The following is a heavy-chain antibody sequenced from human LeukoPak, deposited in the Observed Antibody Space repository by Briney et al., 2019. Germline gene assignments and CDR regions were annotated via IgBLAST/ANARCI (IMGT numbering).Heavy chain of an antibody. Sequence: PSETLSLTCTVSGDSISSFYWSWIRQPPGKGLEWIGYIYYSGSTNYNPSLKSRVTISVDTSKSQFSLKLSSVTAADTAVYYCARGSGWYFFWGQGTLVTVSS. D-gene: IGHD6-19*01. CDR2: IYYSGST. V-gene: IGHV4-59*01. CDR3: ARGSGWYFF. CDR1: GDSISSFY. J-gene: IGHJ4*02.